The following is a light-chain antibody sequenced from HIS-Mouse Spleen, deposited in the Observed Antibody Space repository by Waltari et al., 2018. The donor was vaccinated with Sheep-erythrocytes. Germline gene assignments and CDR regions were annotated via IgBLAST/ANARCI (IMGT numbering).Light chain of an antibody. J-gene: IGLJ2*01. CDR3: QAWDSSTVV. CDR2: QDS. Sequence: SYELTQPPSVSVSPGQTASITCSGDKLGDKYACWYQQKPGQSPVLVIYQDSKRPSGIPERFAGANSGNTATRTISGTQAMDEADYYCQAWDSSTVVVGGGTKLTVL. V-gene: IGLV3-1*01. CDR1: KLGDKY.